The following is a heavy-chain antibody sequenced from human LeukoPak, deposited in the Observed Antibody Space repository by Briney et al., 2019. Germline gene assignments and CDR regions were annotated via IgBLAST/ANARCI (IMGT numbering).Heavy chain of an antibody. J-gene: IGHJ4*02. CDR3: ARGYSTSWTYYFDY. CDR2: IHYGGST. Sequence: SSETLSLTCTVSDGAITGYYWGWIRQPPGKGLDWIGHIHYGGSTNYNPSLKGRVTISVDTSKTHFSLKLTSVTAADTAVYYCARGYSTSWTYYFDYWGQGALVTVSS. D-gene: IGHD6-13*01. V-gene: IGHV4-59*01. CDR1: DGAITGYY.